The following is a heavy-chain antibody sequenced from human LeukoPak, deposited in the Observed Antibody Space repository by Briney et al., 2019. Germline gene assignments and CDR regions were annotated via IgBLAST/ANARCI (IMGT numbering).Heavy chain of an antibody. CDR1: GFTFITYA. J-gene: IGHJ4*02. CDR3: AKESPYYSGRDYYFDY. D-gene: IGHD3-10*01. V-gene: IGHV3-23*01. Sequence: GGSLRLSCAASGFTFITYAMTWVRQAPGKGLEWVSSISNSGGSTYYADSVKGRFIISRDDSKNTLYLQMNSLRAEDTAVYYCAKESPYYSGRDYYFDYWGPGTLVTVSS. CDR2: ISNSGGST.